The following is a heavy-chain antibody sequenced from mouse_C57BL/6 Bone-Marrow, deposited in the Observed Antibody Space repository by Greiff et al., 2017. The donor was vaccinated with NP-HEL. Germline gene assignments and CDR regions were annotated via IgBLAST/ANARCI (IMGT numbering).Heavy chain of an antibody. CDR2: ISSGGDYI. D-gene: IGHD1-1*01. V-gene: IGHV5-9-1*02. CDR3: TRDLDYYGSSLYWYFDV. Sequence: EVMLVESGEGLVKPGGSLKLSCAASGFTFSSYAMSWVRQTPEKRLEWVAYISSGGDYIYYADTVKGRFTISRDNARNTLYLQMSSLKSEDTAMYYCTRDLDYYGSSLYWYFDVWGTGTTVTVSS. J-gene: IGHJ1*03. CDR1: GFTFSSYA.